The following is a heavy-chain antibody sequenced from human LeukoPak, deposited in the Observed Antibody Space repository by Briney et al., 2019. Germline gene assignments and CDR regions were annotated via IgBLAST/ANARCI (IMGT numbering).Heavy chain of an antibody. Sequence: ASVKVSCKASGYTFTSYYMHWVRQAPGQGLEWMGIINPSGGSTSYAQKFQGRVTMTRDTSTSTVYMELSSLRSDDTAVYYCARDRSTPFTMVRGVITDYWGQGTLVTVSS. CDR1: GYTFTSYY. CDR2: INPSGGST. D-gene: IGHD3-10*01. V-gene: IGHV1-46*01. CDR3: ARDRSTPFTMVRGVITDY. J-gene: IGHJ4*02.